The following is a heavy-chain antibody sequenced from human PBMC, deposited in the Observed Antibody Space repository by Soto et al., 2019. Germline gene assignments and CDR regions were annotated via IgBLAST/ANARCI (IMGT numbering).Heavy chain of an antibody. J-gene: IGHJ4*02. CDR1: GDSINSTDW. CDR2: IYHGGNI. V-gene: IGHV4-4*02. CDR3: AREHAYSAYWAFAD. Sequence: SETLSLTCAVSGDSINSTDWWNWVRQSPGKGLEWIGEIYHGGNIYYNPSLKSRVTISMDKSKNQFSLNLFYVTAADTAVYYCAREHAYSAYWAFADGGQGALVTVSS. D-gene: IGHD3-16*01.